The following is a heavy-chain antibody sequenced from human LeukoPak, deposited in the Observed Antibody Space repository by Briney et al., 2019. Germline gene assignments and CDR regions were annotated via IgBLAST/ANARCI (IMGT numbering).Heavy chain of an antibody. CDR1: GFSLSNYA. V-gene: IGHV3-23*01. CDR3: AKGGYDYVEIGYFDY. D-gene: IGHD5-12*01. CDR2: SVASSGAT. J-gene: IGHJ4*03. Sequence: PGGSLRLSCAASGFSLSNYAMNWVRQAPGKGLEWVSLSVASSGATFYADSVKGRFTISRDKSKNTLYLQMKSLRAEDTAVYYCAKGGYDYVEIGYFDYWGQGALVTVSS.